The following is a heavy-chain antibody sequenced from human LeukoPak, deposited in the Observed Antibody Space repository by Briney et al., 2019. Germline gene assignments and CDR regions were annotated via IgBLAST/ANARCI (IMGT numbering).Heavy chain of an antibody. CDR3: AVERRGSSGWYGY. V-gene: IGHV4-61*08. CDR1: GVSISSGGYS. CDR2: IYYSGST. Sequence: SETLSLTCTVSGVSISSGGYSWRWIRQPPGKGLEWIGYIYYSGSTYYNPSLKSRVTISVDTPKNQFSLKLSSVTAADTAVYYCAVERRGSSGWYGYWGQGTLVTVSS. J-gene: IGHJ4*02. D-gene: IGHD6-19*01.